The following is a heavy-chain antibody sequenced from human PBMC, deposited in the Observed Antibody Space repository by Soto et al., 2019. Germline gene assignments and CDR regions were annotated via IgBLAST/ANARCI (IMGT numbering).Heavy chain of an antibody. V-gene: IGHV3-30-3*01. D-gene: IGHD3-10*01. CDR1: GFNFNYYA. CDR2: ISYDGSHK. J-gene: IGHJ4*02. CDR3: ARDGAGYYGSGSYPDY. Sequence: QVQLVESGGGVVQPGRSLRLSCAASGFNFNYYAMYWVRQAPGKGLEWVAVISYDGSHKYYADSVKGRISISKDNSKNTLYLQMSSLRVEDTAIYYCARDGAGYYGSGSYPDYWGQGTLVTVSS.